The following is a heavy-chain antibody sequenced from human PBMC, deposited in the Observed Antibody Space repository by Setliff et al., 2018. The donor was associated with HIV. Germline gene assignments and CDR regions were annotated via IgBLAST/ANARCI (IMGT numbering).Heavy chain of an antibody. CDR3: ARAGYYYDSRANIRGYYYYYMDV. V-gene: IGHV1-2*02. Sequence: ASVKVSCKASGYTFTGYYMHRVRQAPGQGLEWMGWINPNSGGTNYAQKFQGRVTMTRDTSISTAYMELSRLRSDDTAVYYCARAGYYYDSRANIRGYYYYYMDVWGKGTTVTVSS. CDR2: INPNSGGT. J-gene: IGHJ6*03. D-gene: IGHD3-22*01. CDR1: GYTFTGYY.